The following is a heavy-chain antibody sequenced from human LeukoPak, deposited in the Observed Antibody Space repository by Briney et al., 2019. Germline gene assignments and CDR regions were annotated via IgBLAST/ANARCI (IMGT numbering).Heavy chain of an antibody. Sequence: SETLSLTCPVSGGSISPHYWTWTRQPPGRGLEWIGYIYFTGTTSYNPSLKSRVTISIDTSKNEFSLKVTSVTVADTAVYYCARGGSWFDTWGQGTLVTVSS. CDR1: GGSISPHY. D-gene: IGHD1-26*01. CDR2: IYFTGTT. J-gene: IGHJ5*02. V-gene: IGHV4-59*11. CDR3: ARGGSWFDT.